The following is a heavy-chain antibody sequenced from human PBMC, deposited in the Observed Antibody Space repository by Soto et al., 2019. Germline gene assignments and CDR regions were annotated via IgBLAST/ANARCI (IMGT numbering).Heavy chain of an antibody. CDR2: TYYRSKWYN. Sequence: QTLSLTCAISGDSVSSNSAALNWIRQSPSRGLEWLGRTYYRSKWYNDYAVSVKSRITINPDTSKNQFSLQLNSVTPEDTAVYYCARVEGGSGYDSADAFDIWGQGTMVTVSS. D-gene: IGHD5-12*01. V-gene: IGHV6-1*01. CDR3: ARVEGGSGYDSADAFDI. J-gene: IGHJ3*02. CDR1: GDSVSSNSAA.